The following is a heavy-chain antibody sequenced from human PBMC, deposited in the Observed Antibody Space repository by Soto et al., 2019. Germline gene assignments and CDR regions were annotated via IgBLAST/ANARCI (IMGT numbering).Heavy chain of an antibody. V-gene: IGHV4-31*03. D-gene: IGHD4-17*01. Sequence: SETLSLTCTVSGGSISSGGYYWSWIRQHPGKGLEWIGYIYYSGSTYYNPSLKCRVTISVDTSKNQFSLKLSSVTAADTAVYYCARSYGDYVFWYFDLWGRGTLVTVSS. CDR1: GGSISSGGYY. CDR3: ARSYGDYVFWYFDL. CDR2: IYYSGST. J-gene: IGHJ2*01.